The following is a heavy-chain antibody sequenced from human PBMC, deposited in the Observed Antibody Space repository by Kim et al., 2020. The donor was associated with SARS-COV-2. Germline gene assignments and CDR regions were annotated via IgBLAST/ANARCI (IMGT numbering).Heavy chain of an antibody. CDR2: TYYKSKWYS. CDR1: GDSVSSDIAA. CDR3: AKGVGGGYCGSTICHDGFHS. Sequence: SQTLSLTFAISGDSVSSDIAAWSWIRQSPSRGLEWLGRTYYKSKWYSESALSVRGRITITPDTSKNEFSLQLNSVTPEDTAVYYCAKGVGGGYCGSTICHDGFHSWSQGTLVTVSS. D-gene: IGHD2-2*01. V-gene: IGHV6-1*01. J-gene: IGHJ4*02.